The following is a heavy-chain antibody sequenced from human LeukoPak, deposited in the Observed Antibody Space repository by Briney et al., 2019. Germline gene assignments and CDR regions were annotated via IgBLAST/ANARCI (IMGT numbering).Heavy chain of an antibody. CDR3: ARDFVGGAT. J-gene: IGHJ5*02. CDR1: GFTFSSYS. D-gene: IGHD3-16*01. CDR2: ISSGSSTM. V-gene: IGHV3-48*02. Sequence: GGSLRLSCAASGFTFSSYSMNWVRQAPGKGLEWLPYISSGSSTMYYADSVKGRFTISRDNAKNLMYLQMNSLRDEDTAVYYCARDFVGGATWGQGTLVTVSS.